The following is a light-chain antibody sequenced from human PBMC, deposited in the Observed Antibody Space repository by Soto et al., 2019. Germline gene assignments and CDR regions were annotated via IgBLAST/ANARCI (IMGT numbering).Light chain of an antibody. Sequence: IRMTQSPSSFSASTGDRVTITCRASQTISSWLAWYQQKPGKAPKLLIYKASTLKSGVPSRFSGSGSGTEFTLTISSLQPDDFATYYCQHYNSYSEAFGQGTMV. J-gene: IGKJ1*01. CDR3: QHYNSYSEA. CDR2: KAS. V-gene: IGKV1-5*03. CDR1: QTISSW.